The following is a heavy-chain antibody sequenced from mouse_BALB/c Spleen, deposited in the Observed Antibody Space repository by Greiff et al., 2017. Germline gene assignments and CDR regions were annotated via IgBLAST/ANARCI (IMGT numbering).Heavy chain of an antibody. J-gene: IGHJ2*01. Sequence: QVHVKQSGPELVRPGASVKMSCKASGYTFTSYWMHWVKQRPGQGLEWIGMIDPSNSETRLNQKFKDKATLNVDKSSNTAYMQLSSLTSEDSAVYYCAKSRITTVVASFDYWGQGTTLTVSS. CDR3: AKSRITTVVASFDY. CDR2: IDPSNSET. D-gene: IGHD1-1*01. CDR1: GYTFTSYW. V-gene: IGHV1-74*01.